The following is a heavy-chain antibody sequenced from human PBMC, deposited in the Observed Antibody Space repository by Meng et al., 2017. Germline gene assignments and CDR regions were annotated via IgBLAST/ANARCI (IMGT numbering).Heavy chain of an antibody. D-gene: IGHD2-15*01. Sequence: QVQLVQSGAEVKKPGASVKVYCKASGYTFTSYGISWVRQAPGQGLEWMGWISAYNGNTNYAQKLQGRVTMTTDTSTSTAYMELRSLRSDDTAVYYCARVRVYCSGGSCYRGMYFQHWGQGTLVTVSS. CDR2: ISAYNGNT. CDR1: GYTFTSYG. V-gene: IGHV1-18*01. CDR3: ARVRVYCSGGSCYRGMYFQH. J-gene: IGHJ1*01.